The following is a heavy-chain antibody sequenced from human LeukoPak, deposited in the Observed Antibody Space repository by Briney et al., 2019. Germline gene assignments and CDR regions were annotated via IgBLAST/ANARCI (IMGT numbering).Heavy chain of an antibody. V-gene: IGHV3-48*01. CDR3: ARRELPHYFDY. J-gene: IGHJ4*02. CDR2: ITSSSRAI. CDR1: GFTFSSYA. Sequence: GGSLRLSCAASGFTFSSYAMSWVRQAPGKGLEWVSHITSSSRAIYYADSVKGRFTISRDNAKNSLFLQMNSLRAEDTAVYYCARRELPHYFDYWGQGTLVTVSS. D-gene: IGHD1-7*01.